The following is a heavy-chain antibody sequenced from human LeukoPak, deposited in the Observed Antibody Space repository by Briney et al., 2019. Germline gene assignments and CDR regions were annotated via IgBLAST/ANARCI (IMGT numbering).Heavy chain of an antibody. CDR3: VKNGYNSGWYDS. Sequence: PGGSLRLSCAASGFTFSSYDMTWVRQAPGRGLEWVSSIRPSGDNTYYGDSVKGRFTISRDNSKNTVYLQMNNMRVDDTAVYYCVKNGYNSGWYDSWGEGTLVIVSS. V-gene: IGHV3-23*01. CDR1: GFTFSSYD. J-gene: IGHJ5*01. CDR2: IRPSGDNT. D-gene: IGHD6-25*01.